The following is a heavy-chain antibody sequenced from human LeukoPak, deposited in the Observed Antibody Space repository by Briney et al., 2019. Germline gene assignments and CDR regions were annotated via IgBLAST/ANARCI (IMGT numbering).Heavy chain of an antibody. D-gene: IGHD6-19*01. V-gene: IGHV4-34*01. CDR1: GGSFSGYY. Sequence: PSETLSLTCAVYGGSFSGYYWSWIRQPPGKGLEWIGEINHSGSTNYNPSLKSRVTISVDTSKNQFSLKLSSVTAADTAVYYCARSGYSGGWYLNKDYYYYYGMDVWGQGTTVTVSS. CDR2: INHSGST. CDR3: ARSGYSGGWYLNKDYYYYYGMDV. J-gene: IGHJ6*02.